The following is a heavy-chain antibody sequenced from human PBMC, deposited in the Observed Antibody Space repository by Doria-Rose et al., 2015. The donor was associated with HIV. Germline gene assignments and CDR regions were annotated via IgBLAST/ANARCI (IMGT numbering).Heavy chain of an antibody. V-gene: IGHV4-39*01. J-gene: IGHJ5*02. D-gene: IGHD6-25*01. CDR1: GGSVASGTPY. CDR2: IYYSGTT. CDR3: AKQAVNWFDP. Sequence: QVQLQESGPGLVKPSETLSLTCTVSGGSVASGTPYWDWIRQTPGKGLEWIGTIYYSGTTYYNPSLRGRVTISSHTSRTRYSLRLISVTAADTGVYYCAKQAVNWFDPWGQGTLVTVSS.